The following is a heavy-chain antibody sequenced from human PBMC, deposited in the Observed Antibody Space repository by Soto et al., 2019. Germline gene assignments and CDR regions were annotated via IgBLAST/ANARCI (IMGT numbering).Heavy chain of an antibody. Sequence: PGGSLRLSCVASGFTFSSYAMHWVRQTPGKGLEWVAVITYDGSNQYYADSVKGRFTISRDNSRNMLFLQMNSLRPDDTAVYYCARAPSGSYPEFDYWGQGTLVTVSS. J-gene: IGHJ4*02. D-gene: IGHD1-26*01. V-gene: IGHV3-30-3*01. CDR2: ITYDGSNQ. CDR1: GFTFSSYA. CDR3: ARAPSGSYPEFDY.